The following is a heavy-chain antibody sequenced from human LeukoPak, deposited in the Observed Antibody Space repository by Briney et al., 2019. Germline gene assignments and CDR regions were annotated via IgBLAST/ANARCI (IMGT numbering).Heavy chain of an antibody. CDR2: ISGSGGST. J-gene: IGHJ4*02. V-gene: IGHV3-23*01. D-gene: IGHD3-22*01. Sequence: PGGSLRLSCAASGFTFNSYAMNWVRQAPGKGLEWVSAISGSGGSTYYADSAKGRFTISRDNSKNTLYLQMNGLRAEDTAVYYCAKDWGDRYDSPGPTDYWGQGSLVTVSS. CDR3: AKDWGDRYDSPGPTDY. CDR1: GFTFNSYA.